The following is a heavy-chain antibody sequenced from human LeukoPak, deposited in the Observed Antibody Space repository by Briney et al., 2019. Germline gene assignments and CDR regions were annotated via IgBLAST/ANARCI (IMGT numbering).Heavy chain of an antibody. CDR3: ARDTISYYDDSTGYYYDY. D-gene: IGHD3-22*01. V-gene: IGHV4-61*02. CDR2: IYTSGST. J-gene: IGHJ4*02. Sequence: PSQTLSLTCTVSGGSISSGSYYWSWIRQPAGKGLEWIGRIYTSGSTNYNPSLKSRVTISVDTSKNQFSLKLSSLTAADTAVYYCARDTISYYDDSTGYYYDYWGQGTLVTVSS. CDR1: GGSISSGSYY.